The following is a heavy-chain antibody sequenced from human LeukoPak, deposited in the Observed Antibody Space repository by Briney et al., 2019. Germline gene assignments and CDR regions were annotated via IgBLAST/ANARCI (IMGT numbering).Heavy chain of an antibody. Sequence: PGGSLRLSCVLSGLTFSDAWMSWVRQAPGKGLEWVGRIRNDRITDYAAPVQGRFSISRDNSKNTFYLQMNSLRTEDTGMYLCTWMATIFTVDYWGQGTLVTVSS. V-gene: IGHV3-15*01. CDR3: TWMATIFTVDY. CDR2: IRNDRIT. CDR1: GLTFSDAW. D-gene: IGHD5-12*01. J-gene: IGHJ4*02.